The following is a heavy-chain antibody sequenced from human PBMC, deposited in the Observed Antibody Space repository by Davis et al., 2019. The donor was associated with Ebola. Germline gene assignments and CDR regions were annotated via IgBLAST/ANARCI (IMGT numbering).Heavy chain of an antibody. V-gene: IGHV3-30*02. CDR2: IRFDARSN. D-gene: IGHD3-10*01. CDR3: ARDHLLWFGELLSYYYYGMDV. J-gene: IGHJ6*04. CDR1: GFTFSRYG. Sequence: GESLKISCAVSGFTFSRYGMHWVRQAPGKGLEWVAFIRFDARSNYFIDSVKGRFTISRDNSKDTLYLQMNSLRTEDTATYYCARDHLLWFGELLSYYYYGMDVWGKGTTVTVSS.